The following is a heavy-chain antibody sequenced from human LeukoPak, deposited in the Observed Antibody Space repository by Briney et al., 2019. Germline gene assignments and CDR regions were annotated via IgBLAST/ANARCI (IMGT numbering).Heavy chain of an antibody. J-gene: IGHJ4*02. V-gene: IGHV3-11*01. CDR1: GFTFSDYY. Sequence: GGSLRLSCAASGFTFSDYYMSWIRQAPGRGLEWISYISSSGSTIYYADSGKGRFTISRDNAKNSLYLQMNSLRAEDTAVYYCARDRMDKFEYWGQGPLVTVSS. CDR2: ISSSGSTI. CDR3: ARDRMDKFEY. D-gene: IGHD2-8*01.